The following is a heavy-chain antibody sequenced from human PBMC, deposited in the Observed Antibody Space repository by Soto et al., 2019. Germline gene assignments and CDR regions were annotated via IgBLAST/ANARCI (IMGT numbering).Heavy chain of an antibody. CDR3: AKELSSYGDYDYYYGMDV. Sequence: GGSLRLSCAASGFTFSSYAMSWVRQAPGKGLEWVSAISGSGGSTYYADSVKGRFTISRDNSKNTLYLQMNSLRAEDTAVYYCAKELSSYGDYDYYYGMDVWGQGTTVTVSS. V-gene: IGHV3-23*01. D-gene: IGHD4-17*01. CDR2: ISGSGGST. J-gene: IGHJ6*02. CDR1: GFTFSSYA.